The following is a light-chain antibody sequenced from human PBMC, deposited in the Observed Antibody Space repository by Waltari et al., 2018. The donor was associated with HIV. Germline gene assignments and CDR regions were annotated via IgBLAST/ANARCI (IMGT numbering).Light chain of an antibody. CDR3: CSYTVNSTGV. J-gene: IGLJ1*01. Sequence: QSALTQPASVSGSPGQSIAISCTGTSGDIGTYKYVSWYHQHTGKVPKLIIYDVNVRPSGVSYRCSGSKSGNTATLTISGLHSDDEADYYCCSYTVNSTGVVGAGTKITV. V-gene: IGLV2-14*03. CDR2: DVN. CDR1: SGDIGTYKY.